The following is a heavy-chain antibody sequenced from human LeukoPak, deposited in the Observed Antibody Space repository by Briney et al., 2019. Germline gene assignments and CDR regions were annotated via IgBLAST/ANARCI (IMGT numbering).Heavy chain of an antibody. Sequence: GTSLRLSCKTSGFIFSNYAMHWVRQAPGKGLDWVAMIWHDGATKFYADSVKGRFTISRDNSKDTLYLQMDSLRAEDTAVFYCARELLGEGPDAFDVWGQGTIVIVSS. J-gene: IGHJ3*01. V-gene: IGHV3-33*01. CDR1: GFIFSNYA. CDR3: ARELLGEGPDAFDV. CDR2: IWHDGATK. D-gene: IGHD3-16*01.